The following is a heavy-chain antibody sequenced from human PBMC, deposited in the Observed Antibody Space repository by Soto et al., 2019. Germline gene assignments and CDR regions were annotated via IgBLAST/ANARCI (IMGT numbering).Heavy chain of an antibody. CDR1: GGSISSSNW. J-gene: IGHJ4*02. CDR2: IYHSGST. CDR3: ARDRGHYYGSGSYYND. V-gene: IGHV4-4*02. D-gene: IGHD3-10*01. Sequence: QVQLQESGPGLVKPSGTLSLTCAVSGGSISSSNWWSWVRQPPGKGLEWIGEIYHSGSTNYNPSLRSRVTIAVDKSQNQFSLKLSSVTAADTAVYYCARDRGHYYGSGSYYNDWGQGTLVTVSS.